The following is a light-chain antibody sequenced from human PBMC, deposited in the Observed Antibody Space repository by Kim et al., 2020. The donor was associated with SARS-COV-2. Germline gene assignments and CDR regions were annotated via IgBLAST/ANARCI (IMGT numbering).Light chain of an antibody. CDR1: SNDIGGYDY. V-gene: IGLV2-14*03. CDR2: DVY. Sequence: QSALTQPASVSGSPGQSITISCTGTSNDIGGYDYVSWYQQHPGEAPKLIIYDVYSRPSGVSNRFSGSKSGYTASLIIAGLQADDEAYYYCSSYSSGTTLVIFGGGTQLTVL. J-gene: IGLJ2*01. CDR3: SSYSSGTTLVI.